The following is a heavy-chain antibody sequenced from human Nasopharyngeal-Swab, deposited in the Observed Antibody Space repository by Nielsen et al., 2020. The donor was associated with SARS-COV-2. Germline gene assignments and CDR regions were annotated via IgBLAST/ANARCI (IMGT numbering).Heavy chain of an antibody. J-gene: IGHJ4*02. CDR3: ARQKTYYSGSGTYEFDF. Sequence: GESLKISCKGSGYTFSTHWIGWVRQMPGKGPEWMGIIYPGDSDVRYSPSFQGHVTISADTSLSTAYLQWSSLRASDTAIYYCARQKTYYSGSGTYEFDFWGQGTLVTVSS. CDR2: IYPGDSDV. D-gene: IGHD3-10*01. CDR1: GYTFSTHW. V-gene: IGHV5-51*01.